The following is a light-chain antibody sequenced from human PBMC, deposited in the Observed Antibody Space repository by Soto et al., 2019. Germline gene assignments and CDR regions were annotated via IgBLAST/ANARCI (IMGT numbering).Light chain of an antibody. CDR2: LGS. CDR1: QSLVYSDGNTY. V-gene: IGKV2-28*01. Sequence: VVMTHSPLSLPVALGQPASISCAASQSLVYSDGNTYLNWFQQRPGQSPQLLIYLGSNRASGVPDRFSGSGSGTDFTLKISRVEAADVGVYYCMQALQSLTFGQGTRLE. CDR3: MQALQSLT. J-gene: IGKJ5*01.